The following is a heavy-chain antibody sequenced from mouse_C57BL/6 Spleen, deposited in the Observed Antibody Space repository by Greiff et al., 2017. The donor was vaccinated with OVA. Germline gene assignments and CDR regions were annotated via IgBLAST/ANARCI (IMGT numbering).Heavy chain of an antibody. CDR1: GFTFNTYA. V-gene: IGHV10-3*01. D-gene: IGHD2-4*01. CDR3: VRDDYDRYYYAMDY. J-gene: IGHJ4*01. Sequence: VQLVESGGGLVQPKGSLKLSCAASGFTFNTYAMHWVRQAPGKGLEWVAHIRSKSSNYATYYADSVKDRFTISRDDSQSMLYLQMNNLKTEDTAMYYCVRDDYDRYYYAMDYWGQGTSVTVSS. CDR2: IRSKSSNYAT.